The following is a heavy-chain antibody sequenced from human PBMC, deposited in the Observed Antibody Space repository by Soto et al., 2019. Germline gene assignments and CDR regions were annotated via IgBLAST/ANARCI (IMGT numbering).Heavy chain of an antibody. CDR3: ARENSVQAWLHHLDH. V-gene: IGHV3-48*03. CDR1: GFSFSSFA. J-gene: IGHJ1*01. Sequence: GGSLRLSCEASGFSFSSFAMNWVRQAPGRGLEWVSYISDDGASIYYADSLKGRFTISRDNAKNSLSLQMNNLRAEDTAVYYCARENSVQAWLHHLDHWGLGTLVTVSS. CDR2: ISDDGASI. D-gene: IGHD5-18*01.